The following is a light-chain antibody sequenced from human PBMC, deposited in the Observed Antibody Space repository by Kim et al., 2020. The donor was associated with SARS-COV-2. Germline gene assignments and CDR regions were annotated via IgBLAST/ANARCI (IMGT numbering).Light chain of an antibody. J-gene: IGKJ2*03. CDR1: QSISSY. Sequence: ASVGDRVTITCRASQSISSYLNWYQQKPGKAPKLLIYAASSLQSGVPSRFSGSGSGTDFTLTISSLQPEDFATYYCQQSYSTPHSFGQGTKLEI. V-gene: IGKV1-39*01. CDR3: QQSYSTPHS. CDR2: AAS.